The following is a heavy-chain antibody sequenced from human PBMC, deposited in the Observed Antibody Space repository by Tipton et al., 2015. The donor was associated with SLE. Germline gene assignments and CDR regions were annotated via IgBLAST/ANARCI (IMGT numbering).Heavy chain of an antibody. CDR2: INHSGST. J-gene: IGHJ4*02. CDR3: ARGPPTGTTDY. D-gene: IGHD1-7*01. CDR1: GGSFSGYY. Sequence: TLSLTCAVYGGSFSGYYWSWIRQPPGKGLEWIGEINHSGSTNYNPSLKGRVTISVDTSKNQFSLKLSSVTAADTAVYYCARGPPTGTTDYWGQGTLVTVSS. V-gene: IGHV4-34*01.